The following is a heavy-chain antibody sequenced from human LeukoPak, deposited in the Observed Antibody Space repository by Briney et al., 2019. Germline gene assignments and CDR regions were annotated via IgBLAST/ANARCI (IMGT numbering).Heavy chain of an antibody. D-gene: IGHD3-9*01. V-gene: IGHV3-21*01. J-gene: IGHJ4*02. Sequence: GGSLRLSCAASGITFSSYSMNWVRQAPGKGLEWVSSISSSSSYIYYADSVKGRFTISRDNAKNSLYLQMNSLRAEDTAVYYCARDRRDILRYFDWLLTVDAFDYWGQGTLVTVSS. CDR1: GITFSSYS. CDR2: ISSSSSYI. CDR3: ARDRRDILRYFDWLLTVDAFDY.